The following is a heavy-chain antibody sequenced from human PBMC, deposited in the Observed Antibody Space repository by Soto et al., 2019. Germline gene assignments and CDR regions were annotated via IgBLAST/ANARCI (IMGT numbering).Heavy chain of an antibody. CDR1: GFTFSDSY. CDR2: ISRSGSTI. V-gene: IGHV3-11*01. Sequence: QVQLVESGGGLVKPGGSLRLSCAASGFTFSDSYMSWIRQAPGKGLEWISYISRSGSTIYYADSVRGRFTISRDNAKNSLHLQMNSLRVEDTAVYSCARGRLVRDGFDIWGQGTLVTVSS. CDR3: ARGRLVRDGFDI. D-gene: IGHD6-19*01. J-gene: IGHJ3*02.